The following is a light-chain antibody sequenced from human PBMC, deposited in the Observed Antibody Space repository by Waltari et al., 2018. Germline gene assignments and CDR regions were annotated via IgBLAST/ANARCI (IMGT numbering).Light chain of an antibody. V-gene: IGLV1-47*01. J-gene: IGLJ3*02. CDR2: KNS. CDR1: KSNNGNNS. CDR3: AAWDDGWSGPWV. Sequence: QSVLTQPPSTSATPGQRVTISCSGSKSNNGNNSDYWYQQVPGMAPKLIIYKNSQRPAGVPDRFSGSKSGTSASLAISGLRSEDEATYHCAAWDDGWSGPWVFGGGTRVTVL.